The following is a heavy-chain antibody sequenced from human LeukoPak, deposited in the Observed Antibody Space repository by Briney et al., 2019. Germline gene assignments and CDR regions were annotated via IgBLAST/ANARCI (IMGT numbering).Heavy chain of an antibody. V-gene: IGHV3-48*01. CDR1: GVTFNTYA. CDR2: ISSTGTIM. CDR3: VRVFDN. Sequence: GGSLRLSCAASGVTFNTYAMNWVRQAPGKGLEGVSYISSTGTIMYYADSVKGRFTISRDNAKNSLYLQMNSLRAEDTAVYYWVRVFDNWGQGTLVTVSS. J-gene: IGHJ4*02.